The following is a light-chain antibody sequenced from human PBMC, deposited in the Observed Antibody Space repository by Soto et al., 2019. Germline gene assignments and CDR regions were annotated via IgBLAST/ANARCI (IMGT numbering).Light chain of an antibody. Sequence: AIQVTQSPSSLSASVGDRVTITCRATQGYRSGLGWYQQKPGKAPKLLIYAESDLQAEVPSRFSGSGSGTDFIPTISRQQAEDFATYYCLQDDDHQWTFCQGTKLEIK. J-gene: IGKJ2*01. V-gene: IGKV1-6*01. CDR1: QGYRSG. CDR3: LQDDDHQWT. CDR2: AES.